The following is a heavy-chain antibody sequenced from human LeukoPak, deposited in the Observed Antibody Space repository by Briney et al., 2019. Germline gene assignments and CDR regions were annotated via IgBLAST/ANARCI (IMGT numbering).Heavy chain of an antibody. CDR2: IYTSGST. V-gene: IGHV4-4*07. CDR3: ARVGGSGWYVWYFDL. D-gene: IGHD6-19*01. CDR1: GGSIGSYY. J-gene: IGHJ2*01. Sequence: SETLSLTCTVSGGSIGSYYWSWIRQPAGKGLEWIGRIYTSGSTNYNPSLKSRVTMSVDTSKNQFSLKLSSVTAADTAVYYCARVGGSGWYVWYFDLWGRGTLVTVSS.